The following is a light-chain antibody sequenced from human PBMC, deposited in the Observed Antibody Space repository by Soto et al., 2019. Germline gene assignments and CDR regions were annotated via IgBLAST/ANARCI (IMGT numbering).Light chain of an antibody. Sequence: IQLTQSPSSLSASVGDRVTITCRASQGMSRYLAWYQHKPGKPPKLLIYAASTLQSGVPSRFSGSGSGTDFTLTISSLQPEDFATYYCQQFNSYPLTFGGGTKVEIK. CDR1: QGMSRY. CDR2: AAS. J-gene: IGKJ4*01. CDR3: QQFNSYPLT. V-gene: IGKV1-9*01.